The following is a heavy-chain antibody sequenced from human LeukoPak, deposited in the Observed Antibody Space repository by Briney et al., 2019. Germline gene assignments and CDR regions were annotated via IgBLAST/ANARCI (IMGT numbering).Heavy chain of an antibody. Sequence: VASVKVSCKASGYTFTGYYMHWVRQAPGQGLEWMGWISAYNGNTNYAQKFQGRVTMTTDTSTSTAYMELRSLRSDDTAVYYCARDGAAASLKRLSRPNDWFDPWGQGTLVTVSS. CDR2: ISAYNGNT. CDR1: GYTFTGYY. D-gene: IGHD3-16*02. J-gene: IGHJ5*02. V-gene: IGHV1-18*04. CDR3: ARDGAAASLKRLSRPNDWFDP.